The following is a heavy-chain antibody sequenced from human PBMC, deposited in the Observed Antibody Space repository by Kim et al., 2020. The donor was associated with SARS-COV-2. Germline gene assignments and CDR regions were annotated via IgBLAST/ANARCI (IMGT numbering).Heavy chain of an antibody. V-gene: IGHV4-39*07. J-gene: IGHJ6*02. CDR3: ARDPLRELTVLGGYSHYYGMDV. Sequence: SETLSLTCSVSGGSISSSSYYWGWIRQPPGKGLEWIGSIYYSGSTYYNPSLKSRVTISVDTSKNQFSLKLSSVTAADTAVYHCARDPLRELTVLGGYSHYYGMDVWGQGTTVTVSS. CDR2: IYYSGST. CDR1: GGSISSSSYY. D-gene: IGHD4-4*01.